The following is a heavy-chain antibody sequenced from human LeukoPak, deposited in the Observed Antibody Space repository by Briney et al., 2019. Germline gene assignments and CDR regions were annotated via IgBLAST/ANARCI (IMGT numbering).Heavy chain of an antibody. CDR2: ISYTGSS. CDR1: GGSITTYY. D-gene: IGHD3-3*01. Sequence: TPTETLSLTCTVSGGSITTYYWTWVRQPPGKGLEWIGYISYTGSSNYNPSLRSRVTMSIDASKNQFSLRLSSVTAADTALYLCARSRGGVTLDSWGQGTLVTVSS. J-gene: IGHJ4*02. CDR3: ARSRGGVTLDS. V-gene: IGHV4-59*08.